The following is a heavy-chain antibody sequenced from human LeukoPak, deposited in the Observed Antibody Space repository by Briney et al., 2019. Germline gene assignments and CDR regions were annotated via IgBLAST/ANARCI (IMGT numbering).Heavy chain of an antibody. V-gene: IGHV3-23*01. CDR1: GLTFSDYS. CDR2: ISAGGGST. Sequence: GGSLRLSCVASGLTFSDYSMTWVRQAPGKGLFWVSGISAGGGSTYYADSVKGRFTISRDNSRSTLYLQMSSLRAEDTAVYYCAKDAAGPEYWGQGTLVTVSS. J-gene: IGHJ4*02. CDR3: AKDAAGPEY. D-gene: IGHD6-13*01.